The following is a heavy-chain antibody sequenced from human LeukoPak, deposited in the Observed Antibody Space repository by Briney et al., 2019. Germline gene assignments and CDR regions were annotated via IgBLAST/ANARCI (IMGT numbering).Heavy chain of an antibody. CDR2: IWYDGSNK. V-gene: IGHV3-33*06. CDR1: GFTFSSYG. Sequence: GGSLRLSCAASGFTFSSYGMHWVRRAPGKGLEWVAVIWYDGSNKYYADSVKGRFTISRDNSKNTLYLQMSSLRAEDTAVYYCAKGRGSLGTYFDYWGQGTLVTVSS. CDR3: AKGRGSLGTYFDY. J-gene: IGHJ4*02. D-gene: IGHD1-26*01.